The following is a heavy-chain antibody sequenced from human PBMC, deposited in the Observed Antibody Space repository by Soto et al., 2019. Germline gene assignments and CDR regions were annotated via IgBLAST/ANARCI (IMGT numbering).Heavy chain of an antibody. CDR1: GFTFSSYG. J-gene: IGHJ4*02. CDR2: IWYDGSNK. CDR3: AKDLTRRGYYFDY. Sequence: QVQLVESGGGVVQPGRSLRLSCAASGFTFSSYGMHWVRQAPGKGLEWVAVIWYDGSNKYYADSVKGRFTISRDNSKNTLYLQMKSLRAEDTAVYYCAKDLTRRGYYFDYWGQGTLVTVSS. V-gene: IGHV3-33*06. D-gene: IGHD7-27*01.